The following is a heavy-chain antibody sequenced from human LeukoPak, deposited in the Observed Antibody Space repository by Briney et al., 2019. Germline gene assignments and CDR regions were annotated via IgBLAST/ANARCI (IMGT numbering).Heavy chain of an antibody. CDR3: ARDPVNYDVLTGYYLKFNFDY. CDR1: GYIFTGYY. V-gene: IGHV1-2*02. J-gene: IGHJ4*02. D-gene: IGHD3-9*01. Sequence: ASVKVSCKASGYIFTGYYMHWVRQAPGQGLEWMGWINPNSGGTNYAQKFQGRVTMTRDTSISTAYMELSRLRSDDTAVYFCARDPVNYDVLTGYYLKFNFDYWGQGTLVTVSS. CDR2: INPNSGGT.